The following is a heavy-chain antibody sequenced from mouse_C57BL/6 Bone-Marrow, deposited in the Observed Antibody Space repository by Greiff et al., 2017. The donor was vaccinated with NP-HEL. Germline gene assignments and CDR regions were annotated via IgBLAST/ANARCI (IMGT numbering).Heavy chain of an antibody. V-gene: IGHV7-3*01. J-gene: IGHJ1*03. D-gene: IGHD1-1*01. CDR2: IRNKANGYTT. CDR1: GFTFTDYY. Sequence: EVMLVESGGGLVQPGGSLSLSCAASGFTFTDYYMSWVRQPPGKALEWLGFIRNKANGYTTEYSASVKGRFTISRDNSQSILYLQMNALRAEDSATYYCARYRTTVRYFDVWGTGTTVTVSS. CDR3: ARYRTTVRYFDV.